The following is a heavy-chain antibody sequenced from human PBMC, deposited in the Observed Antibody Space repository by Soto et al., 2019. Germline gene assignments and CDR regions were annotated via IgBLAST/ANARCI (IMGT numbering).Heavy chain of an antibody. V-gene: IGHV1-69*04. CDR1: GGTLSSYA. Sequence: GAPGKGSCKGSGGTLSSYAINWVRQAPGQRVVWMGRIIPILVIANYAQMFQGRVTITADKSTSTAYMELSSLRSEDTAVYYCARVDGIAAAGTRTNWFDPWGQGTLVTVSS. J-gene: IGHJ5*02. CDR3: ARVDGIAAAGTRTNWFDP. D-gene: IGHD6-13*01. CDR2: IIPILVIA.